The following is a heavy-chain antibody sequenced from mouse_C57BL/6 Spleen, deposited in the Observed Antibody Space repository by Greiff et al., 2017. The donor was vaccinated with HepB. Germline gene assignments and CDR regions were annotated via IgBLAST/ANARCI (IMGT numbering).Heavy chain of an antibody. CDR2: INPGSGGT. Sequence: QVQLQQSRAELVRPGTSVKVSCKASGYAFTNYLIEWVKQRPGQGLEWIGVINPGSGGTNYNEKFKGKATLTADKSSSTAYMQLSSLTSEDSAVYFCARESSKDAMDYWGQGTSVTVSS. J-gene: IGHJ4*01. V-gene: IGHV1-54*01. D-gene: IGHD1-3*01. CDR3: ARESSKDAMDY. CDR1: GYAFTNYL.